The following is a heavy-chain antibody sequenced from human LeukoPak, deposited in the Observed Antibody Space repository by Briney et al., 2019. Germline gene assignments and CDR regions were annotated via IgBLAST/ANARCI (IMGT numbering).Heavy chain of an antibody. Sequence: GESLKISCKGSGYRFTSYWIGWVRQMPGKGLEWMGIIYPGDSDTRYSPSFQGQITISADKSISTAYLQWSSLKASDTAMYYCARYFVLGNNRGFGPNNWFDPWGQGTLVTVSS. CDR3: ARYFVLGNNRGFGPNNWFDP. CDR1: GYRFTSYW. CDR2: IYPGDSDT. V-gene: IGHV5-51*01. J-gene: IGHJ5*02. D-gene: IGHD3-10*01.